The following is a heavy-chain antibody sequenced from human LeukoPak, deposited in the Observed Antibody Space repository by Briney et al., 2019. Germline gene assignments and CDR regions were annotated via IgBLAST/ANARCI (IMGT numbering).Heavy chain of an antibody. J-gene: IGHJ4*02. CDR3: ARTYSTSWCDY. V-gene: IGHV3-11*03. D-gene: IGHD6-13*01. CDR2: ISTTSSYT. CDR1: GFTFSDYY. Sequence: GGSLRLSCAASGFTFSDYYMSWIRQAPGKGLEWVSYISTTSSYTDYADSVKGRFTISRDNARNSLYLQMNRLRAEDTAIYYCARTYSTSWCDYWGQGALVTVSS.